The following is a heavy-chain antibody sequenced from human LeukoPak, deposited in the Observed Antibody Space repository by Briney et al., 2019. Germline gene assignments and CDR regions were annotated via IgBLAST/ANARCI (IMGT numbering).Heavy chain of an antibody. D-gene: IGHD6-13*01. Sequence: KPSETLSLTCTVSGVSITSHFWSWIRQPPGKGLEWIAYVHYTGSTNYNPSLKSRVTMSVDTSKNQFSLNLKSVTPEDTAVYYCARNLIPEQLVLNFWGQGTLVTVSS. CDR3: ARNLIPEQLVLNF. V-gene: IGHV4-59*11. J-gene: IGHJ4*02. CDR2: VHYTGST. CDR1: GVSITSHF.